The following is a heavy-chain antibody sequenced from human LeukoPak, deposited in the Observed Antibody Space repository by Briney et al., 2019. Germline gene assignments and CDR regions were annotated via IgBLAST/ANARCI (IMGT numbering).Heavy chain of an antibody. D-gene: IGHD6-13*01. V-gene: IGHV3-23*01. CDR2: ISGSGGST. CDR3: ASRWYSSSWYYYYGMDV. CDR1: GFTFSSYA. Sequence: GGSLRLSCAASGFTFSSYAMSWVRQAPGKGLEWVSAISGSGGSTYYADSVKGRFTISRDNSKNTLYLQMNSLRAEDTAVYYCASRWYSSSWYYYYGMDVWGQGTTVTVSS. J-gene: IGHJ6*02.